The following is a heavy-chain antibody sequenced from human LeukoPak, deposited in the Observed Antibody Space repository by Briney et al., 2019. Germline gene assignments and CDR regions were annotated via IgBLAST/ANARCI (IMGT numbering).Heavy chain of an antibody. CDR2: IYYSGST. CDR3: ARTQSQSGSYRYYFAY. D-gene: IGHD1-26*01. CDR1: GGSISSYY. J-gene: IGHJ4*02. V-gene: IGHV4-59*01. Sequence: ASETLSLTCTVSGGSISSYYWSWIRQPPGKGLEWIGYIYYSGSTNYNPSLKSRVTISVDTSKDQFSLKLNSVTAADTAVYYCARTQSQSGSYRYYFAYWGQGTLVTVSS.